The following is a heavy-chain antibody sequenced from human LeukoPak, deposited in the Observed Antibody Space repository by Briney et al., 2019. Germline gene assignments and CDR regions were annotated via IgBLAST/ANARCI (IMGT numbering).Heavy chain of an antibody. Sequence: SETLSLTCTVSGGSISSSGYYWGWIRQPPGKGLEWIGSIYYSGSTYYNPSLKSRVTISVDTSKNQFSLKLSSVTAADTAVYYCARRPYSSGWSGSWFDPWGQGTLVTVSS. CDR3: ARRPYSSGWSGSWFDP. CDR1: GGSISSSGYY. V-gene: IGHV4-39*01. CDR2: IYYSGST. D-gene: IGHD6-19*01. J-gene: IGHJ5*02.